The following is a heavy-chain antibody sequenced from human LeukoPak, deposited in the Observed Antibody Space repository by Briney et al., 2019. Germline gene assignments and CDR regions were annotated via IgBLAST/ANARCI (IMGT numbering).Heavy chain of an antibody. J-gene: IGHJ4*02. CDR2: IYYSGIT. CDR3: ARYSYGGYYFDY. D-gene: IGHD5-18*01. V-gene: IGHV4-59*01. Sequence: KSSETLSLTCTVSGGSISSYYWSWIRQPPGKGLEWIGYIYYSGITNYNPSLKSRVTISVDTSKNQFSLNLSSVTAADTAVYYCARYSYGGYYFDYWGQGTLVTVSS. CDR1: GGSISSYY.